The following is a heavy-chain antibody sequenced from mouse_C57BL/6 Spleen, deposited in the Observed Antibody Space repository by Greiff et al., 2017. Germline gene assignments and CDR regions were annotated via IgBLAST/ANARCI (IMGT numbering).Heavy chain of an antibody. CDR3: TSDDGSSYLFAD. CDR2: IDPSDSYT. V-gene: IGHV1-69*01. Sequence: VQLQQPGAELVMPGASVKLSCKASGSTFTSYWMHWVKQRPGQGLEWIGEIDPSDSYTNYNPKFKGKSTLTVDKSSSTAYMQLSSLTSEDSAVYYCTSDDGSSYLFADWGQGTLVTVSA. D-gene: IGHD1-1*01. J-gene: IGHJ3*01. CDR1: GSTFTSYW.